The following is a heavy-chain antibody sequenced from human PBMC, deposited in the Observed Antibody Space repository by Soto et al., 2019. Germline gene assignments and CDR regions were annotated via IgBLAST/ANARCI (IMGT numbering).Heavy chain of an antibody. CDR3: ARNKAAAGLDY. CDR1: GGSISSYY. V-gene: IGHV4-59*01. CDR2: IYYSGST. D-gene: IGHD6-13*01. Sequence: PSETLSLTCTVSGGSISSYYWSWIRQPPGKGLEWIGYIYYSGSTNYNPSLKSRVTISVDTSKNQFSLKLSSVTAADTAVYYCARNKAAAGLDYGGQGPLVTVPS. J-gene: IGHJ4*02.